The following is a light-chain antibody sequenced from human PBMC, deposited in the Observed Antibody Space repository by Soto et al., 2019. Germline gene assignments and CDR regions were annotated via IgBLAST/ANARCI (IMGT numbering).Light chain of an antibody. Sequence: QSALTQSPSASGSPGQSVTICCTGTSSDVGGYNYVSWYQQHPGKAPKLMIYEVSKRPSGVPDRFSGSKSGNTASLTVSGLQAEDEADYYCSSYAGNNGVFGGGTKLT. CDR3: SSYAGNNGV. CDR1: SSDVGGYNY. J-gene: IGLJ3*02. CDR2: EVS. V-gene: IGLV2-8*01.